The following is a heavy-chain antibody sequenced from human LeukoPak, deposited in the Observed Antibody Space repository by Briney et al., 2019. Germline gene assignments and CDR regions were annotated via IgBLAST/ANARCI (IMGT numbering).Heavy chain of an antibody. CDR3: AKSQRNDQQVVQRIDY. CDR2: ISGSGDTT. D-gene: IGHD2-2*01. Sequence: GGSLGLSCTASRFTFSTYAMSWVRQAPGKGLEWVSSISGSGDTTYYTGSVKGRFTISRGNSKNALYLQMSSLRAEDTAVYYCAKSQRNDQQVVQRIDYWGQGTLVTVSS. J-gene: IGHJ4*02. CDR1: RFTFSTYA. V-gene: IGHV3-23*01.